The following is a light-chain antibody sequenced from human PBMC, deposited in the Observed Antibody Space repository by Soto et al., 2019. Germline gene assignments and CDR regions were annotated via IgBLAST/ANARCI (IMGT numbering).Light chain of an antibody. J-gene: IGLJ2*01. Sequence: QSALTQPPSASGSPGQSVTISCTGTSSDVGAYNSVSWYQQHPGKAPKLMIYEVTKRPSGVPARFSGSKFGSTASLTVSGLQPEDEADYFCSSYAGSNNLLFGGGTKLTVL. CDR3: SSYAGSNNLL. CDR2: EVT. CDR1: SSDVGAYNS. V-gene: IGLV2-8*01.